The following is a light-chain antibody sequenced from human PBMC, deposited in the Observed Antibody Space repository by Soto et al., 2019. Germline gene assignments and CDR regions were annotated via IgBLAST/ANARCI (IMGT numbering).Light chain of an antibody. V-gene: IGLV1-47*02. CDR1: SSNIGSNY. Sequence: QSVLTQPPSASGTPGQRATISCSGSSSNIGSNYVYWYQQLPGTAPKLLIFSNNQRPSGVPDRFSGSKSGTSASLAISGLRSEDEADYYCAAWDDSLSGHVVFGGGTKLTVL. CDR3: AAWDDSLSGHVV. J-gene: IGLJ2*01. CDR2: SNN.